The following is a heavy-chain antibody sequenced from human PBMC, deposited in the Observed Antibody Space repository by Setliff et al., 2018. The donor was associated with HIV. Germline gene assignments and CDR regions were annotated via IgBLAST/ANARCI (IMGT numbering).Heavy chain of an antibody. D-gene: IGHD6-13*01. Sequence: GGSLRLSCAASGFTFSTYSMNWVRQAPGKGLEWVSYISSSSRTIYYADSVKGRFTISRDNAKNSLFLQLKSLRAEDTAVYLCARGGSNSWSPFDYWGQGTLVTVSS. CDR1: GFTFSTYS. CDR3: ARGGSNSWSPFDY. V-gene: IGHV3-48*01. J-gene: IGHJ4*02. CDR2: ISSSSRTI.